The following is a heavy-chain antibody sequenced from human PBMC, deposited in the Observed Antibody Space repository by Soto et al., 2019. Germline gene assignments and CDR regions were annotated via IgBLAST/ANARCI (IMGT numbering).Heavy chain of an antibody. V-gene: IGHV3-30*04. CDR3: ARDPSPYSCGDY. Sequence: ESGGGVVQPGRSLRLSCAASGFTFSSYVLHWVRQAPGKGLEWVAVISYDGSNKYYADSVKGRFTISRDNSKNTLYLQMNSLRAEDTAVYYCARDPSPYSCGDYWGQGTLVTVSS. D-gene: IGHD5-18*01. CDR2: ISYDGSNK. J-gene: IGHJ4*02. CDR1: GFTFSSYV.